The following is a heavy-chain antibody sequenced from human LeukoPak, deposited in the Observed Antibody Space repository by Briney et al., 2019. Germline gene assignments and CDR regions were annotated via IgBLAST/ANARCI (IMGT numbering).Heavy chain of an antibody. CDR1: GFNFSSYG. CDR3: AKATKDSSSGNWFDP. CDR2: MRYNGANK. D-gene: IGHD6-13*01. V-gene: IGHV3-30*02. Sequence: GGSLRLSCAASGFNFSSYGIHWVRQAPGKGLEWVAFMRYNGANKDYADSVKGRFTISRDNSKNTLYLQMNSLRAEDTAVYYCAKATKDSSSGNWFDPWGQGTLVTVSS. J-gene: IGHJ5*02.